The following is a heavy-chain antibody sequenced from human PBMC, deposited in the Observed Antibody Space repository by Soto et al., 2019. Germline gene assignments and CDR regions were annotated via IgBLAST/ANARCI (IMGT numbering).Heavy chain of an antibody. J-gene: IGHJ3*02. Sequence: ASVKVSCKASGYTFTSYDINWVRQATGQGLEWMGWMNPNSGNTGYAQKFQGRVTMTRNTSISTAYMELSSLRSEDTAVYYCVSPTDDDDAFDIWGQGTMVTVSS. CDR3: VSPTDDDDAFDI. CDR1: GYTFTSYD. CDR2: MNPNSGNT. D-gene: IGHD1-1*01. V-gene: IGHV1-8*01.